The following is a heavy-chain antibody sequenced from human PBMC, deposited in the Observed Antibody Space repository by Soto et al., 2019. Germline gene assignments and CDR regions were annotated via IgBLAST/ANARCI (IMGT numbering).Heavy chain of an antibody. CDR1: GGSISSYY. J-gene: IGHJ4*02. CDR2: IYYSGST. V-gene: IGHV4-59*01. Sequence: PSETLSLTCTVSGGSISSYYWSWIRQPPGKGLEWIGYIYYSGSTNYNPSLKSRVTISVDTSKNQFSLKLSSVTAADTAVYYCARGTRDYDFWSGYPPYYFDYWGQGTLVTVSS. D-gene: IGHD3-3*01. CDR3: ARGTRDYDFWSGYPPYYFDY.